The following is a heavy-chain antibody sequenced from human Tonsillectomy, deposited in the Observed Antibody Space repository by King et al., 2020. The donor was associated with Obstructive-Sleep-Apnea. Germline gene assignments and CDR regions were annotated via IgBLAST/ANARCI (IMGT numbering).Heavy chain of an antibody. V-gene: IGHV3-21*01. CDR1: GFTFSGYS. CDR2: ISSTGSKI. CDR3: AGNNVYGDSGYYFGMDA. J-gene: IGHJ6*02. D-gene: IGHD4-17*01. Sequence: VQLVESGGGLVRPGGSLRLSCAASGFTFSGYSMNWVRQAPGKGLEWVSSISSTGSKIFYADSVKGRFTISRDNAQMSLYLQMNSLRDEDTAVYYCAGNNVYGDSGYYFGMDAWGQGTTVTVSS.